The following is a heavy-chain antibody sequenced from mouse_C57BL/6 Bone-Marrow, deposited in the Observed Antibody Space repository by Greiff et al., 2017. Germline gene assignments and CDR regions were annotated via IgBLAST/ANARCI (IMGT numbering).Heavy chain of an antibody. CDR3: ASLYEPY. J-gene: IGHJ4*01. D-gene: IGHD2-3*01. CDR2: ISNGGGST. CDR1: GFTFSDYY. V-gene: IGHV5-12*01. Sequence: EVKLVESGGGLVQPGGSLKLSCAASGFTFSDYYMYWVRQTPETRLEWVAYISNGGGSTYYPDTVKGRFTISRDNAKNTLYLQMSRLKSEDTAMYYCASLYEPYWGQGTSVTVSS.